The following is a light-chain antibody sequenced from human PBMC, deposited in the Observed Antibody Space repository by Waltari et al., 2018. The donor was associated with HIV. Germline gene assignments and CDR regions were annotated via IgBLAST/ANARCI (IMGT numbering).Light chain of an antibody. CDR1: SSDVGGYNY. Sequence: GSPGQSITISCTGTSSDVGGYNYVSWYQQHPGKAPKLMIYDVSNRPSGVSNRFSGSKSGNTASLTISGLQAEDEADYYCSSYTSTSTRVVFGGGTKLTVL. CDR2: DVS. V-gene: IGLV2-14*04. CDR3: SSYTSTSTRVV. J-gene: IGLJ2*01.